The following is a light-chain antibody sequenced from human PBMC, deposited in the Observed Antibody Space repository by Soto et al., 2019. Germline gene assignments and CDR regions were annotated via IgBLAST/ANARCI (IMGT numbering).Light chain of an antibody. V-gene: IGKV2-28*01. Sequence: IVMTQSPLSLPVTPGEPASISCRSSQSLLHSNGANSLDWYLQKPGQSPQLLIYLGSNRASGVPDRFSGSGIGTDFTLKISRVEAEDVGVYYCMQALQTPRLTCGGGTKVEIK. CDR1: QSLLHSNGANS. J-gene: IGKJ4*01. CDR3: MQALQTPRLT. CDR2: LGS.